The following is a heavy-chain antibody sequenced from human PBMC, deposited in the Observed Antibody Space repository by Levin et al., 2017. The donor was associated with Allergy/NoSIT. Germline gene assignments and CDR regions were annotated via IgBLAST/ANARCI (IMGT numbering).Heavy chain of an antibody. CDR3: ASEYDYDSSGDDY. Sequence: PGGSLRLSCAASGFTFSSYWMHWVRQAPGKGLVWVSRINSDGSSTSYADSVKGRFTISRDNAKNTLYLQMNSLRAEDTAVYYCASEYDYDSSGDDYWGQGTLVTVSS. V-gene: IGHV3-74*01. CDR1: GFTFSSYW. J-gene: IGHJ4*02. CDR2: INSDGSST. D-gene: IGHD3-22*01.